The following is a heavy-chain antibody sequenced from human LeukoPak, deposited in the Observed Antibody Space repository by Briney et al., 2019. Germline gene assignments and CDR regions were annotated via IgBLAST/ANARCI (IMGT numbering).Heavy chain of an antibody. Sequence: SVKASCKASGGTFSSYAISWVRQAPGQGLEWMGRIIPIFGIANYAQKFQGRVTITADKSTSTAYMELSSLRSEDTAVYYCARERGYSGSYCFDYWGQGTLVTVSS. CDR2: IIPIFGIA. CDR1: GGTFSSYA. J-gene: IGHJ4*02. D-gene: IGHD1-26*01. V-gene: IGHV1-69*04. CDR3: ARERGYSGSYCFDY.